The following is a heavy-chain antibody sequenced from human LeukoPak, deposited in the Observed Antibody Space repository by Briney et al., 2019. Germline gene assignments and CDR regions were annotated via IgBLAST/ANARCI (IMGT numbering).Heavy chain of an antibody. CDR1: GYTFTSYG. CDR3: ARGASTYYDSSDYFDY. V-gene: IGHV1-18*01. Sequence: GASVKVSCKASGYTFTSYGISWVRQAPGQGLEWIGWITVYNGNTIYAQKLQGRVTMTTDTSTSTAYMELRSLRSDDTAVYYCARGASTYYDSSDYFDYWGQGTLVTVSS. D-gene: IGHD3-22*01. J-gene: IGHJ4*02. CDR2: ITVYNGNT.